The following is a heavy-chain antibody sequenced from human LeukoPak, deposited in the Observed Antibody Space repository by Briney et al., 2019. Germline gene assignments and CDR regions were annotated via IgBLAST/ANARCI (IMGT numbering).Heavy chain of an antibody. V-gene: IGHV3-23*01. D-gene: IGHD3-3*02. CDR1: GLTFSSYS. Sequence: GGSLRLSCVVSGLTFSSYSMSWVRQAPGKGLEWVSAISGSGGSTYYADSVKGRFTISRDNSKNTLYLQMNSLRAEDTAVYYCANCLSGYWGQGTLVTVSS. J-gene: IGHJ4*02. CDR2: ISGSGGST. CDR3: ANCLSGY.